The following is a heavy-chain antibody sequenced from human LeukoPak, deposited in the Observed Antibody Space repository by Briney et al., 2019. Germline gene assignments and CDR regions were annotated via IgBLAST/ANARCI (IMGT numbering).Heavy chain of an antibody. V-gene: IGHV3-23*01. D-gene: IGHD5-12*01. Sequence: GGSLRLSCAASGFTFSSYAMSWVRQAPGKGLEWVSAISGSGGSTYHADSVKGRFTISRDNSKNTLYLQMNSLRAEDTAVYYCAKDGYSGYDPRGDLGDYWGQGTLVTVSS. J-gene: IGHJ4*02. CDR1: GFTFSSYA. CDR3: AKDGYSGYDPRGDLGDY. CDR2: ISGSGGST.